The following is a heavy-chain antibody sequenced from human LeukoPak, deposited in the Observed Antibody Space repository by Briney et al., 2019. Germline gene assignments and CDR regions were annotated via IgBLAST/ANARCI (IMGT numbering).Heavy chain of an antibody. V-gene: IGHV3-23*01. CDR1: EFDFSSHA. Sequence: GGSLRFSCAASEFDFSSHAMTWVRQAPGKGLEWVSAISISGSKTYYADSVKGRFTISRDNSKNTLYLQMNSLRAEDTAVYYCANEIRPNDYWGQGTQATVSS. J-gene: IGHJ4*02. CDR2: ISISGSKT. D-gene: IGHD4-17*01. CDR3: ANEIRPNDY.